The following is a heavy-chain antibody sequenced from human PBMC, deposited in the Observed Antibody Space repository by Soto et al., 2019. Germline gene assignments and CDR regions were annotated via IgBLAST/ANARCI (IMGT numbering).Heavy chain of an antibody. D-gene: IGHD4-17*01. CDR2: ISYSGNT. Sequence: SETLSLTCTVSGGSVTSGTYFWNWVWQPPGKGLEWIGYISYSGNTDYNPSLKSRATISVDTSKTQFSLKLTSLTAADTAVYYCGRRNSGGNWFDPWGPGTLVTVSS. V-gene: IGHV4-61*01. CDR3: GRRNSGGNWFDP. J-gene: IGHJ5*02. CDR1: GGSVTSGTYF.